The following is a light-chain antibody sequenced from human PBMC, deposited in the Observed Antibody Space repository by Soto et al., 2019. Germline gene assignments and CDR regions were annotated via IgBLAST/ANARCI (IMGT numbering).Light chain of an antibody. CDR1: QSIINW. CDR3: QQYLNFPIT. CDR2: QAS. V-gene: IGKV1-5*03. Sequence: DIQMTQSPSTLSASVGDSVTITCRASQSIINWLAWYQQKPGKAPRFLIHQASVLETGVPSRFSGSGSETEFALTINSLQPDDFGVYYCQQYLNFPITFGQGTRLDIK. J-gene: IGKJ5*01.